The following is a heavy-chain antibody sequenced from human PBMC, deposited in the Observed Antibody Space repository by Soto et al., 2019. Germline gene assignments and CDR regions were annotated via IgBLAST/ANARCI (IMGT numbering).Heavy chain of an antibody. CDR3: ARVLSYDRSGYYEAMDY. V-gene: IGHV5-10-1*01. CDR2: IDPSDSYT. CDR1: GYSFTSYW. D-gene: IGHD3-22*01. J-gene: IGHJ4*02. Sequence: GESQKISFKGSGYSFTSYWISWLRQMRGKVLGWVGRIDPSDSYTNYSPSFHGDVTISADKSISTAYVQWSSMKASDTAMYYGARVLSYDRSGYYEAMDYWGQGTLVTVSS.